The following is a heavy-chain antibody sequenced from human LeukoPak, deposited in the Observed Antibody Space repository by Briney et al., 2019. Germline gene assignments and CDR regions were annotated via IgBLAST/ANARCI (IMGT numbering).Heavy chain of an antibody. Sequence: PSETLSLTCTVSGGSISSYYWSWIRQPPGKGLEWIGYIYYSGSTNYNPSLKSRVTISVDTSKNQFSLKLSSVTAADTAVYYCARREGYNWNDAKFDYWGPGTLVTVSS. CDR2: IYYSGST. V-gene: IGHV4-59*01. CDR1: GGSISSYY. J-gene: IGHJ4*02. CDR3: ARREGYNWNDAKFDY. D-gene: IGHD1-20*01.